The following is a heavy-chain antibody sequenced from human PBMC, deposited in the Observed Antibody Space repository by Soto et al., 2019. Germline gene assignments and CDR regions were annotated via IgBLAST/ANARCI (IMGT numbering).Heavy chain of an antibody. D-gene: IGHD2-15*01. CDR2: ISYDGGNK. CDR3: AKVSGLCSSSSCSREAYYYYGMDV. J-gene: IGHJ6*02. CDR1: GFTFSTYG. V-gene: IGHV3-30*18. Sequence: QVQLVESGGGVVQPGRSLRLSCAASGFTFSTYGMHWVRQAPGKGLEWVALISYDGGNKYYGDSVKGRFTISRDNPKNTLYLQMNSLRAEDTAVYYCAKVSGLCSSSSCSREAYYYYGMDVWGQGTTVTVSS.